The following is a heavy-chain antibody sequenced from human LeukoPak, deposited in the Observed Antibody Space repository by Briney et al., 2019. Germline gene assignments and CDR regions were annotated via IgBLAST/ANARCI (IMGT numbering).Heavy chain of an antibody. CDR3: EAFYYDESGWGDASDM. Sequence: GGSLRLSCAASGFTFSSYAMSWVCQAPGKGLEWVSGIRWNGGSIGYADSVKGRFTISRDNAKKSLYLQMNRLRAEDTAVYYCEAFYYDESGWGDASDMWGQGTMVTVSS. CDR1: GFTFSSYA. J-gene: IGHJ3*02. D-gene: IGHD3-16*01. CDR2: IRWNGGSI. V-gene: IGHV3-20*04.